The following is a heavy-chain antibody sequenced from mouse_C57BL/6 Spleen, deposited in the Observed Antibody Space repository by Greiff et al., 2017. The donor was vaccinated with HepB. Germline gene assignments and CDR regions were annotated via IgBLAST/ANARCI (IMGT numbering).Heavy chain of an antibody. D-gene: IGHD1-1*01. J-gene: IGHJ2*01. CDR3: ARSYYGRKDYFDY. V-gene: IGHV1-53*01. Sequence: VKLQESGTELVKPGASVKLSCKASGYTFTSYWMHWVKQRPGQGLEWIGNINPSNGGTNYNEKFKSKATLTVDKSSSTAYMQLSSLTSEDSAVYDCARSYYGRKDYFDYWGQGTTLTVSS. CDR1: GYTFTSYW. CDR2: INPSNGGT.